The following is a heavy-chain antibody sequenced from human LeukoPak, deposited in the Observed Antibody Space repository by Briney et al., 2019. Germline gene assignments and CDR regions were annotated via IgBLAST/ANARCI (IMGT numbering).Heavy chain of an antibody. CDR2: INHSGST. Sequence: SETLSLTCTVSGGSISSSSYYWGWIRQPPGKGLEWIGEINHSGSTNYNPSLKSRVTISVDTSKNQFSLKLSSVTAADTAVYYCARDYGSGSYYKVSRPLGYWGQGTLVTVSS. CDR3: ARDYGSGSYYKVSRPLGY. V-gene: IGHV4-39*07. J-gene: IGHJ4*02. CDR1: GGSISSSSYY. D-gene: IGHD3-10*01.